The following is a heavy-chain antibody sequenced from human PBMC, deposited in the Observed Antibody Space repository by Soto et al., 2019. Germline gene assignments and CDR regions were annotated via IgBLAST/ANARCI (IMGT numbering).Heavy chain of an antibody. J-gene: IGHJ4*02. CDR1: GGSISSGDHY. CDR2: IYYSVST. CDR3: AREDDCSTTSCYRHFDY. Sequence: PWETLSLTFSVSGGSISSGDHYWSWIRQPPGKGLEWIGYIYYSVSTYYNPSLKIGVTISADTSKNQFSLKLTSVTAADTAVYYCAREDDCSTTSCYRHFDYWAQGTLVTVSS. D-gene: IGHD2-2*02. V-gene: IGHV4-30-4*01.